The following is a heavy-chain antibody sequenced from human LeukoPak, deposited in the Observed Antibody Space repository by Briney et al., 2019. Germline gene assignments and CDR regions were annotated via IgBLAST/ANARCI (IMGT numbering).Heavy chain of an antibody. V-gene: IGHV3-23*01. J-gene: IGHJ4*02. Sequence: GGSLRLSCAASGFTFSSYAMSWVRQAPGKGLEWVSAISGSGGSTYYADSVKGRFTISRDNSKNTLYLQMNSLRAEDTVVYYCAKSYRGSGYYLFDDYFDYWGQGTLVTVSS. CDR1: GFTFSSYA. CDR2: ISGSGGST. D-gene: IGHD3-3*01. CDR3: AKSYRGSGYYLFDDYFDY.